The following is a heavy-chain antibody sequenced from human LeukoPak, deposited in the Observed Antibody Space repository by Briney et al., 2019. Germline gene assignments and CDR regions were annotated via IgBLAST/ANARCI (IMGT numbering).Heavy chain of an antibody. CDR2: INSDGSST. Sequence: PGGSLRLSCAASGFTFSSYWMHWVRQAPGKGLVWVSRINSDGSSTSYADSVKGRFTISRDNAKNTLYLQMNSLRAEDTAVYYCARSDYDSSGYWDFDYWGQGTLVTVSS. D-gene: IGHD3-22*01. J-gene: IGHJ4*02. CDR3: ARSDYDSSGYWDFDY. CDR1: GFTFSSYW. V-gene: IGHV3-74*01.